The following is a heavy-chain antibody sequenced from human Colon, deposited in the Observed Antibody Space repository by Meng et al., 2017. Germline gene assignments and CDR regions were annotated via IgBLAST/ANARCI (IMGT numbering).Heavy chain of an antibody. V-gene: IGHV4-61*08. CDR2: AGT. D-gene: IGHD7-27*01. Sequence: QVQLQESGQGLVRPSETLSLICTVSGGSVSMIDYQWGWIRQPPGKGLEWIGYAGTNYNPSLKSRVTISVDTSKRQFSLKLTSVTAADTAVYYCARDHWGSLDYWGQGILVTVSS. CDR3: ARDHWGSLDY. J-gene: IGHJ4*02. CDR1: GGSVSMIDYQ.